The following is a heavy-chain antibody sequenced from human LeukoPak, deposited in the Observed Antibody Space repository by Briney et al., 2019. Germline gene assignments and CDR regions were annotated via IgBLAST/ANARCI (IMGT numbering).Heavy chain of an antibody. D-gene: IGHD3-22*01. J-gene: IGHJ3*02. CDR3: AKSNGYGLIDI. CDR2: ISSNGGST. V-gene: IGHV3-64*01. CDR1: GFTFSSYA. Sequence: GGSLRLSCAASGFTFSSYAMHWVRQAPGKGLEYVSAISSNGGSTYYANSVKGRFTISRDNSKNTLDLQMNSLRAEDTAVYYCAKSNGYGLIDIWGQGTMVTVSS.